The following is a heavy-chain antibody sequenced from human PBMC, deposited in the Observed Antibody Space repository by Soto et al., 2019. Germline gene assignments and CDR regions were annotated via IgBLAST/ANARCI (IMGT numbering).Heavy chain of an antibody. CDR1: GFTFSSYG. V-gene: IGHV3-30*18. Sequence: TGGSLRLSCAASGFTFSSYGMHWVRQAPGKGLEWVAVISYDGSNKYYADSVKGRFTISRDNSKNTLYLQMNSLRAEDTAVYYCAKVKNYDFFWGSYLNPLDFWGQWITVTVSS. CDR2: ISYDGSNK. J-gene: IGHJ6*02. CDR3: AKVKNYDFFWGSYLNPLDF. D-gene: IGHD3-16*02.